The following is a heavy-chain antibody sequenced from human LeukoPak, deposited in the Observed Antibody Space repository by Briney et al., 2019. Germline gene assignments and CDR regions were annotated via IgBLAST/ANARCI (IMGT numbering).Heavy chain of an antibody. Sequence: SETLSLTCTVPGGSISSYYWSWIRQPPGKGLEWIGCIYYSGSTNYNPSLKSRVTISVDTSKNQFSLKLSSVTAADTAVYYCARLNDYGDYFDAFDIWGQGTMVTVSS. D-gene: IGHD4-17*01. J-gene: IGHJ3*02. CDR2: IYYSGST. CDR3: ARLNDYGDYFDAFDI. CDR1: GGSISSYY. V-gene: IGHV4-59*01.